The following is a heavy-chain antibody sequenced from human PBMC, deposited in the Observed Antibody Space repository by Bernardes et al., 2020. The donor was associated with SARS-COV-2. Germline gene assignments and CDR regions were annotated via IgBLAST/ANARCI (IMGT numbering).Heavy chain of an antibody. D-gene: IGHD6-13*01. J-gene: IGHJ5*02. CDR2: FDPEDGET. V-gene: IGHV1-24*01. Sequence: ASVKVSCKVSGYTLTELSMHWVRQAPGKGLEWMGGFDPEDGETIYAQKFQGRVTMTEDTPIDTAYMELSSLRSEDTAGYYCATAPAAGTRAVNWFDPWGQGNMLTVSS. CDR3: ATAPAAGTRAVNWFDP. CDR1: GYTLTELS.